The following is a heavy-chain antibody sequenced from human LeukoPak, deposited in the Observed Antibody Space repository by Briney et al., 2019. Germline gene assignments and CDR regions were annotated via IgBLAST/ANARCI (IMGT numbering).Heavy chain of an antibody. V-gene: IGHV3-48*03. J-gene: IGHJ4*02. CDR1: AFTFSSYE. CDR3: ARDHGAVAGTNGFDY. D-gene: IGHD6-19*01. CDR2: ISSSGSTI. Sequence: PGGSLRLSCAAAAFTFSSYEMNWVRQAPGQGLEWVSYISSSGSTIYYADSVRGRFTISRDNAKNSLYLQMNSLRAEDTAVYYCARDHGAVAGTNGFDYWGQGTLVTVSS.